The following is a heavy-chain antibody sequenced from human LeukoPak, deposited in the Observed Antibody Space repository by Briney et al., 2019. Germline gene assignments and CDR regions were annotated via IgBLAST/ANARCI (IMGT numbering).Heavy chain of an antibody. Sequence: GGSLRLSCAASGFTFSSYGMHWVRQAPGKGLEWVAVIWYDGSNKYYADSVKGRFTISRDNSKSTVYLQMNSLRVEDAAVYYCSKDLTSDFGGDLDPWGQGTLVTVSS. CDR1: GFTFSSYG. J-gene: IGHJ5*02. V-gene: IGHV3-33*06. D-gene: IGHD3-10*01. CDR2: IWYDGSNK. CDR3: SKDLTSDFGGDLDP.